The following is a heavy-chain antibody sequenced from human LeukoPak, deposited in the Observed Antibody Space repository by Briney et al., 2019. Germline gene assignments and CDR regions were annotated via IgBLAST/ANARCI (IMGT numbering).Heavy chain of an antibody. V-gene: IGHV3-48*01. D-gene: IGHD1-26*01. CDR1: GFTFSTYS. J-gene: IGHJ4*02. CDR2: ISSSGSTK. Sequence: GGSLRLSCAASGFTFSTYSMSWVRQAPGKGLEWVSYISSSGSTKYYADSVKGRFTISRDNSKNTLYLQMGSLRAEDMAVYYCARDPRGSYPHWGQGTLVTVSS. CDR3: ARDPRGSYPH.